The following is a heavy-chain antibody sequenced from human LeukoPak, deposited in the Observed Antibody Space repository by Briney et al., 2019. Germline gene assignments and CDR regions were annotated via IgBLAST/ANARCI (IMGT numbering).Heavy chain of an antibody. J-gene: IGHJ4*02. CDR3: ARSYDILTGSPGLLEY. D-gene: IGHD3-9*01. Sequence: GGSLRLSCAASGFTFNSYSMNWVRQAPGKGLEWVSYISSRSNYIYYADSLKGRFTISRDNAKNSLYLQMSNLRAEDTAVYYCARSYDILTGSPGLLEYWGQGTLVTVSS. CDR1: GFTFNSYS. V-gene: IGHV3-21*01. CDR2: ISSRSNYI.